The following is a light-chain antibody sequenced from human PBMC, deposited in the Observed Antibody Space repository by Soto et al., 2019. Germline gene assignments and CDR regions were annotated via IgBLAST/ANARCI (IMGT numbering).Light chain of an antibody. J-gene: IGKJ4*01. V-gene: IGKV3-11*01. CDR2: DAS. Sequence: EIVLTQSPATLSLSPGERATLSCRASQSISSQLAWYQQKPGQAPRLLIHDASNRATGIPARFSGSGSSTDFTLTISSLEPEDFAVYFCQQRSNWPLTFGGGTTVDIK. CDR1: QSISSQ. CDR3: QQRSNWPLT.